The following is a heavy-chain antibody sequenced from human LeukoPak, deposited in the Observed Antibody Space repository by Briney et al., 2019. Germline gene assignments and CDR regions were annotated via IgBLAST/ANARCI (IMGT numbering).Heavy chain of an antibody. J-gene: IGHJ4*02. D-gene: IGHD6-13*01. CDR2: IKSSDTST. CDR1: GFSFSDSY. V-gene: IGHV3-11*04. Sequence: PGGSLRLSCAASGFSFSDSYMSWIRQAPGQGLEWLSYIKSSDTSTFYADSVKGRFTVSRDNAKNSLFLQMNSLRVEDTAVFYCARDGFVGAADYWGQGTLVTVSS. CDR3: ARDGFVGAADY.